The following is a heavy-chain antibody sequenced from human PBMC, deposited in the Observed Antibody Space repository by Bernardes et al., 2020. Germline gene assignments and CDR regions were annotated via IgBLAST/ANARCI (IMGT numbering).Heavy chain of an antibody. CDR3: ARGYCSSTSCSSLNWFDP. J-gene: IGHJ5*02. CDR1: GGSFNYYY. CDR2: INHSGST. D-gene: IGHD2-2*01. V-gene: IGHV4-34*01. Sequence: SETLSLTCVVYGGSFNYYYWIWIRQPPGKGLEWIGEINHSGSTNYNPSLKSRVTTSVDTSKNQFSLKLSSVTAADTAVYYCARGYCSSTSCSSLNWFDPWGQGTLVTVSS.